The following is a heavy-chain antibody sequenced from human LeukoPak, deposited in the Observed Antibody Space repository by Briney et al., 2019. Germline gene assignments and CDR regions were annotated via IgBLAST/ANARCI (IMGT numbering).Heavy chain of an antibody. CDR1: GFTFDDYA. CDR2: ISWNSGSI. J-gene: IGHJ4*02. Sequence: PGGSLRLSCAASGFTFDDYAMHWIRQAPGKGLEWVSGISWNSGSIGYADSVKGRFTISRDNAKNSLYLQMNSLRAEDTALYYCANGRGGWYLDYWGQGTLVTVSS. D-gene: IGHD6-19*01. V-gene: IGHV3-9*01. CDR3: ANGRGGWYLDY.